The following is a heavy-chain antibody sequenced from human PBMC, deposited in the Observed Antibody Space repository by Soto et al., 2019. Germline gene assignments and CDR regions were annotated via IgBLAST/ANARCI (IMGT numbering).Heavy chain of an antibody. Sequence: SETLSLTCTVSGGSISSSSYYWGWIRQPPGKGLEWIGSIYYSGSTYYNPSLKSRVTISVDTSKNQFSLKLSSVTAADTAVYYCERSNLVGAISFDYWGQGTLVTVSS. J-gene: IGHJ4*02. CDR2: IYYSGST. CDR3: ERSNLVGAISFDY. D-gene: IGHD1-26*01. V-gene: IGHV4-39*01. CDR1: GGSISSSSYY.